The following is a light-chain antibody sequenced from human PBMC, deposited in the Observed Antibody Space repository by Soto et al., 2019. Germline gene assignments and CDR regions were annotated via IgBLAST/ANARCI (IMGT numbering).Light chain of an antibody. J-gene: IGLJ2*01. CDR3: CSYAGSYTLV. V-gene: IGLV2-11*01. CDR2: GVS. CDR1: SSDVGGYNH. Sequence: QSVLTQPRSVSGSPGQSVTISCTGTSSDVGGYNHDSWYQQHPGKAPKLMIYGVSKRPSGVPDRFSGSKSGNTASLTISGLQAEDEADYYCCSYAGSYTLVFGGGTKLTVL.